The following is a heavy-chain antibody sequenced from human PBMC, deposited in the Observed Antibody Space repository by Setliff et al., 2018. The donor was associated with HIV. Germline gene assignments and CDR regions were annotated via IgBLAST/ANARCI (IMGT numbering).Heavy chain of an antibody. V-gene: IGHV4-34*01. CDR2: INHSGST. J-gene: IGHJ4*02. CDR1: GGSFSGFY. Sequence: SETLSLTCAVYGGSFSGFYWSWIRQPPGKGLEWIGEINHSGSTTYNPSLKSRVTISVDTSQNHFSLKLSSVTAADTAVYYCANFLPDTAAAGPRFDYWGQGTLVTVSS. CDR3: ANFLPDTAAAGPRFDY. D-gene: IGHD6-13*01.